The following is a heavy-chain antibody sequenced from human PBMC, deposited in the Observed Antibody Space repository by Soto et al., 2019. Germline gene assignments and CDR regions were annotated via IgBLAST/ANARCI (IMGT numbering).Heavy chain of an antibody. V-gene: IGHV3-23*01. CDR1: GFTFSSYA. J-gene: IGHJ5*02. D-gene: IGHD6-19*01. Sequence: DVHLLESGGGLVQPGGSLRLSCAASGFTFSSYAMGWVRQAPGEGLEWVSSIGGSGSYTYYADSVKGRFTISRDNFTSTLYLQMNCLRAEDTAVYYCAKDNLAPYSKGWVLLYDPWGQGTLVTVSS. CDR2: IGGSGSYT. CDR3: AKDNLAPYSKGWVLLYDP.